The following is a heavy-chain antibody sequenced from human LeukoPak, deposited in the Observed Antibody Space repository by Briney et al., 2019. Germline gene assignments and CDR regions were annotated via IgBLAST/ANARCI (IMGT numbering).Heavy chain of an antibody. CDR1: GFTFSSYE. J-gene: IGHJ3*02. CDR2: ISSSGSTI. CDR3: ARALPSPLYSGSYADAFDI. V-gene: IGHV3-48*03. D-gene: IGHD1-26*01. Sequence: PGGSLRLSCAASGFTFSSYEMNWVRQAPGKGLEWVSYISSSGSTIYYADSVKGRFTISRDNAKNSLYLQMNSLRAEDTAVYYCARALPSPLYSGSYADAFDIWGQGTMVTVS.